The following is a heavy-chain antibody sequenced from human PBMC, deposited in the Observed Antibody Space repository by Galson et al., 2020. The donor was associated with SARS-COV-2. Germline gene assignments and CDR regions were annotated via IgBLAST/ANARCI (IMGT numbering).Heavy chain of an antibody. J-gene: IGHJ3*02. CDR2: IKSKTDGETT. D-gene: IGHD3-22*01. V-gene: IGHV3-15*01. CDR3: TTGVYYDSRGYYFKAFDM. Sequence: SCAASGFTFSKAWMSWVRQAPGKGLEWVGRIKSKTDGETTEYVAPVKGRFTISRDDSKNTVYLQMNSLKIEDTGVYYCTTGVYYDSRGYYFKAFDMWGQGTMVTVSS. CDR1: GFTFSKAW.